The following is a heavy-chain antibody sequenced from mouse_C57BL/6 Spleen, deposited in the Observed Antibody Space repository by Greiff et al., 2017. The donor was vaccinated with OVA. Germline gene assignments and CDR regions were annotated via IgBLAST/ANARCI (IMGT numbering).Heavy chain of an antibody. CDR3: ARCDGSSYYFDY. CDR2: IYPGSGNT. CDR1: GYTFTDYY. V-gene: IGHV1-76*01. J-gene: IGHJ2*01. D-gene: IGHD1-1*01. Sequence: QVQLQQSGAELVRPGASVKLSCKASGYTFTDYYINWVKQRPGQGLEWIAMIYPGSGNTYYNEKFKGKATLTAEKSSSTAYMQLSSLTSEDSAVYVCARCDGSSYYFDYWGQGTTLTVSA.